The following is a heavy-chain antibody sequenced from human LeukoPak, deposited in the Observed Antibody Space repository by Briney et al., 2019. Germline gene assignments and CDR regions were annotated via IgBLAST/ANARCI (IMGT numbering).Heavy chain of an antibody. V-gene: IGHV3-7*04. Sequence: GGSLRLSCAASGFAFSTYWMTWVRQAPGKGPEWVANIKEDGSATYYVVSVKGRFTISRDNAKKSLYLQMNSLRAEDTAVYYCARDSPGYLAYDSWGQGTLVTVSS. CDR2: IKEDGSAT. J-gene: IGHJ4*02. D-gene: IGHD1-1*01. CDR1: GFAFSTYW. CDR3: ARDSPGYLAYDS.